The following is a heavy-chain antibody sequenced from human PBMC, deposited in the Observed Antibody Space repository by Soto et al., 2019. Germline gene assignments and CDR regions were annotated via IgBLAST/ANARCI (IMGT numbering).Heavy chain of an antibody. D-gene: IGHD3-16*02. CDR3: AKGSMITFGGVIVISYFDY. V-gene: IGHV3-9*01. CDR2: ISWNSGSI. CDR1: VFTFDDYA. J-gene: IGHJ4*02. Sequence: GGSLRLSCAASVFTFDDYAMHWVRHSPGKGLEWVSGISWNSGSIGYADSVKGRFTISRDNAKNSLYLQMNSLRAEDTALYYCAKGSMITFGGVIVISYFDYWGQGTLVTVSS.